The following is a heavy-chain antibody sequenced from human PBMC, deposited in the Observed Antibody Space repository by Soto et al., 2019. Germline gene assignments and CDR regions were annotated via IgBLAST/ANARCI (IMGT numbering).Heavy chain of an antibody. CDR2: IYYSGST. V-gene: IGHV4-59*01. D-gene: IGHD1-20*01. Sequence: SETLSLTCTVSGGSIISYYWSWIRQPPGKGLEWIGYIYYSGSTNYNPSLKSRVTISVDTSKNQFSLKLSSVTAADTAVYYCARVPITEKVPYYYYYYMDVWGKGTTVT. CDR3: ARVPITEKVPYYYYYYMDV. J-gene: IGHJ6*03. CDR1: GGSIISYY.